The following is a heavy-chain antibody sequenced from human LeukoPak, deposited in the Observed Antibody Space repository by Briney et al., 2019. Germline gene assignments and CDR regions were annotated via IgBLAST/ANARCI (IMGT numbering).Heavy chain of an antibody. CDR1: GGSISAYY. D-gene: IGHD6-13*01. J-gene: IGHJ4*02. CDR2: IYTSGST. CDR3: ARLDWYSSSFTFDY. V-gene: IGHV4-4*08. Sequence: SETLSLTCTISGGSISAYYWSWIRQPLGKGLEWIGYIYTSGSTNYNPSLKSRVTISVDTSKNQFSLKLSSVTAADTAVYYCARLDWYSSSFTFDYWGQGTLVTVSS.